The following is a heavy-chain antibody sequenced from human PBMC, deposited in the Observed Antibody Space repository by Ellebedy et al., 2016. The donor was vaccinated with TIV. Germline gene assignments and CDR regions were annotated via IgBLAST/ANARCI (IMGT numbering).Heavy chain of an antibody. D-gene: IGHD6-13*01. V-gene: IGHV3-21*01. CDR1: GFTFSSYS. CDR3: ASHPYRDSWYEDSGNCFDP. Sequence: PGGSLRLSCAASGFTFSSYSMNWVRQAPGKGLEWVSSISSSSSYIHYADSVKGRFTISRDNAKNSLYLQMNSLRVEDTAIYYCASHPYRDSWYEDSGNCFDPWGQGTLVTVSP. J-gene: IGHJ5*02. CDR2: ISSSSSYI.